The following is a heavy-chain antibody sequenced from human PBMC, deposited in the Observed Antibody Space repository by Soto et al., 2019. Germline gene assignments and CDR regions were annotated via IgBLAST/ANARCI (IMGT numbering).Heavy chain of an antibody. CDR2: IYYRGTT. CDR1: GVSTSNHY. J-gene: IGHJ4*02. V-gene: IGHV4-59*11. CDR3: AKGGGSPCHDHEFDY. Sequence: QVQLQESGPGLVQPSETLSLTCSVSGVSTSNHYWTWIRKPPGLGPEWIGCIYYRGTTNYNDSFNSRVTKSVDTSKNQLSWKLSSVTTTDTAVYYCAKGGGSPCHDHEFDYWRQGILVTVSS. D-gene: IGHD6-19*01.